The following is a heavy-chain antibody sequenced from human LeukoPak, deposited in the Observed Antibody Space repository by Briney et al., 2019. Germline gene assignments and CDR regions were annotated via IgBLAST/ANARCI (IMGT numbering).Heavy chain of an antibody. J-gene: IGHJ5*02. CDR2: INPNSGGT. D-gene: IGHD1-1*01. CDR3: ARDRTTGTRGLNWFDP. CDR1: GYTFTGYY. V-gene: IGHV1-2*02. Sequence: ASVKVSCKASGYTFTGYYMHWVRQAPGQGVEWMGWINPNSGGTNYAQKLQGRVTMTTDTSTSTAYMELRSLRSDDTAVYYCARDRTTGTRGLNWFDPWGQGTLVTVSS.